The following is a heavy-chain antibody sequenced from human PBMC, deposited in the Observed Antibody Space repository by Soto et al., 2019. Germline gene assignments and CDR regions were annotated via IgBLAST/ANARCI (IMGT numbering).Heavy chain of an antibody. CDR2: ISGSGGST. Sequence: PGGSLRLACAASEFTFSSYAMKWVRQAPGKGLEWVSVISGSGGSTYYADSVKGRFTISRDNSKNTLYLQMNSLRAEDTAVYYCARRGPGTYFDYWGQGTLVTVSS. D-gene: IGHD6-13*01. CDR3: ARRGPGTYFDY. CDR1: EFTFSSYA. J-gene: IGHJ4*02. V-gene: IGHV3-23*01.